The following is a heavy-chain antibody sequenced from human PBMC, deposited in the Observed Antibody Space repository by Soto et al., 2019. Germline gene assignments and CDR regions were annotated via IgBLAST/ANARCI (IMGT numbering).Heavy chain of an antibody. D-gene: IGHD4-17*01. CDR2: INHSGST. J-gene: IGHJ4*02. V-gene: IGHV4-34*01. Sequence: LETLSLTCAVYGGSFSGYYWSWIRQPPGKGLEWIGEINHSGSTNYNPSLKSRVTISVDTSKNQFSLKLSSVTAADTAVYYCARASSYGDYAFRGWGQGTLVTVSS. CDR3: ARASSYGDYAFRG. CDR1: GGSFSGYY.